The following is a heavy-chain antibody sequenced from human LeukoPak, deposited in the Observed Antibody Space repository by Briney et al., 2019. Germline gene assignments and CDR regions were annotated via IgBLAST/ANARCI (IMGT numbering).Heavy chain of an antibody. J-gene: IGHJ4*02. V-gene: IGHV4-59*11. CDR3: ARAGYCSSTSCYEWFDY. CDR2: IYYSGST. D-gene: IGHD2-2*01. CDR1: GGSISSHY. Sequence: SETLSLTCTVSGGSISSHYWNWIRQPPGKGLEWIGYIYYSGSTNYNPSLKSRVTISVDTSKNQFSLKLSSVTAADTAVYYCARAGYCSSTSCYEWFDYWGQGTLVTVSS.